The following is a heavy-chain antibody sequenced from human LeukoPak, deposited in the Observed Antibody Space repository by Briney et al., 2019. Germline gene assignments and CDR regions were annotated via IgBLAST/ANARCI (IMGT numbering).Heavy chain of an antibody. D-gene: IGHD7-27*01. CDR3: ARLGITGDFDY. CDR2: ISAYNGNT. CDR1: GYTFTSYS. V-gene: IGHV1-18*01. Sequence: EASVKVSCKASGYTFTSYSINWVRQAPGQGLEWMGWISAYNGNTNYAQKVQGRVTMTTDTSTSTAYMELRSLRSDDTAVYYCARLGITGDFDYWGQGTLVTVSS. J-gene: IGHJ4*02.